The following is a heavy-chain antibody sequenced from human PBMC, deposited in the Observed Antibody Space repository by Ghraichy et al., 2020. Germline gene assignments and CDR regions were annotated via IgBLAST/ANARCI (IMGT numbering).Heavy chain of an antibody. CDR1: GFTFSRYS. Sequence: GGSLRLSCAASGFTFSRYSMNWVRQAPGKGLEWVSSISSTSNHIYYADSVKGRFTISRDNAKNSLYLQMNSLRAEDTVVYYCARDSGAGAAAGEYFQHWGQGTLVTVAS. J-gene: IGHJ1*01. CDR3: ARDSGAGAAAGEYFQH. CDR2: ISSTSNHI. D-gene: IGHD6-13*01. V-gene: IGHV3-21*01.